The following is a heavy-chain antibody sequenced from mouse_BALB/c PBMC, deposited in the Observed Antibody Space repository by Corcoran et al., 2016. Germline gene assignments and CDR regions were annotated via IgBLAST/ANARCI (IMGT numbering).Heavy chain of an antibody. CDR2: IYPYNDGV. D-gene: IGHD2-1*01. Sequence: EGQLQQSGPELVKPGASVKMSCKASGYTFTSYVLHWVKQKPGQGLEWIGYIYPYNDGVRINEKFKGKATLTSDKSSSTAYMGLSSLTSEDSAVYYCAREVPGGNPFDYWGQGTTLTVSS. CDR1: GYTFTSYV. V-gene: IGHV1S136*01. CDR3: AREVPGGNPFDY. J-gene: IGHJ2*01.